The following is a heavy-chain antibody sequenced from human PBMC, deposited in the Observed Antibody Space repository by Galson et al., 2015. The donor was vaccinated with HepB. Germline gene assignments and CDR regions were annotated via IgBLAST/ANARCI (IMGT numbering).Heavy chain of an antibody. Sequence: SLRLSCAASEFAFGSYAMSWVRQAPGKGLEWVSGITNSGGRRYYAEPGKGRFTISRDNSKNTVFLQMSSLRAEDTAIYYCAKGAYMSSYSLYGMDAWGQGTTVIVSS. CDR2: ITNSGGRR. V-gene: IGHV3-23*01. D-gene: IGHD6-6*01. J-gene: IGHJ6*02. CDR1: EFAFGSYA. CDR3: AKGAYMSSYSLYGMDA.